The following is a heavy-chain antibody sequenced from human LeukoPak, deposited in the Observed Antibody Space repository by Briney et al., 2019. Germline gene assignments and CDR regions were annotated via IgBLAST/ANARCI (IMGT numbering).Heavy chain of an antibody. D-gene: IGHD6-19*01. V-gene: IGHV4-59*12. J-gene: IGHJ4*02. CDR1: GGSISSYY. CDR2: IYYSGST. Sequence: SETLSLTCPVYGGSISSYYWSWIRQPPGKGLEWIGYIYYSGSTNYNPSLKSRVTISVDTSKNQFSLKLSSVTAADTAVYYCARGLGPYSSGWHGWGQGTLVTVSS. CDR3: ARGLGPYSSGWHG.